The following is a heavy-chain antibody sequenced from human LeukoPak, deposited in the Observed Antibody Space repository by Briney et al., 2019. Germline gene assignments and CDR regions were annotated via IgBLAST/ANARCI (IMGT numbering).Heavy chain of an antibody. J-gene: IGHJ6*03. D-gene: IGHD3-10*01. CDR2: ISGSGGST. V-gene: IGHV3-23*01. CDR1: GFTFSSYA. CDR3: AKAGAKVLGYYMDV. Sequence: PGGSLRLSCAASGFTFSSYAMSWVRQAPGKGLEWVSAISGSGGSTYYADSVKGRFTISRDNSKNTLYLQVNSLRAEDTAVYYCAKAGAKVLGYYMDVWGKGTTVTVSS.